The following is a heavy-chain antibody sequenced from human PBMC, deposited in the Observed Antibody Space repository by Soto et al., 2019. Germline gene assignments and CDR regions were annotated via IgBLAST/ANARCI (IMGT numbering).Heavy chain of an antibody. CDR2: ISCCGGST. J-gene: IGHJ1*01. D-gene: IGHD6-19*01. V-gene: IGHV3-23*01. CDR1: GFNFKKFA. Sequence: GRSLRLSFEAAGFNFKKFAMGWVRQAPGEGLEWVSVISCCGGSTFYADSVKGRFSLARDDSKNTLSLQLNSLRVEDTAHYYCAKADGEQWLIPHLDNWGQGTQVTV. CDR3: AKADGEQWLIPHLDN.